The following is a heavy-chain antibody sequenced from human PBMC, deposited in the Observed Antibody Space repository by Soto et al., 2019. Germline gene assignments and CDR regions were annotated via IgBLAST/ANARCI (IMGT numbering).Heavy chain of an antibody. CDR2: IYSGCST. Sequence: GGSLRLSCAASGFTVSSNYMSWVRQAPGKGLEWVSVIYSGCSTYYADSVRGRFTISRDNSKKTLYLQMNSLRAEDTAVYYCATELSGSSGCYDYWGPETLVTVSS. V-gene: IGHV3-53*01. J-gene: IGHJ4*01. D-gene: IGHD6-19*01. CDR1: GFTVSSNY. CDR3: ATELSGSSGCYDY.